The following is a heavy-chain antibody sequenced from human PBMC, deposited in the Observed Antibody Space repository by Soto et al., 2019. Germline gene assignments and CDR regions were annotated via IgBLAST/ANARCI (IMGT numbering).Heavy chain of an antibody. J-gene: IGHJ6*02. Sequence: GSLRLSCTASGFTFGDYAMSWVRQAPGKGLEWVGFIRSKAYGGTTEYAASVKGRFTISRDDSKSIAYLQMNSLKTEDTAVYYCTGYIDYYGSGSYYYYYGMDVWGQGTTVTVSS. D-gene: IGHD3-10*01. CDR3: TGYIDYYGSGSYYYYYGMDV. CDR1: GFTFGDYA. CDR2: IRSKAYGGTT. V-gene: IGHV3-49*04.